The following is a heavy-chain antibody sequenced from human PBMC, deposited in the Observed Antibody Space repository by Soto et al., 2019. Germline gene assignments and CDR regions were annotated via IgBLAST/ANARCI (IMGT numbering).Heavy chain of an antibody. Sequence: SETLSLTCTVSGGSISSYYWSWIRQPPGKGLEWIGYIYYSGSTNYNPSLKSRVTISVNTSKNQFSLKLSSVTAADTAVYYCARRGDILTGYYENWFDPWGQGTLVTVSS. CDR2: IYYSGST. J-gene: IGHJ5*02. V-gene: IGHV4-59*01. CDR3: ARRGDILTGYYENWFDP. D-gene: IGHD3-9*01. CDR1: GGSISSYY.